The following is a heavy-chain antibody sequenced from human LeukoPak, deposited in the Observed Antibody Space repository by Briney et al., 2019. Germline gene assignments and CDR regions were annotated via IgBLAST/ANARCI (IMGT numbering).Heavy chain of an antibody. V-gene: IGHV1-18*01. Sequence: ASVKVSCKASGYTFISYNIIWVRQAPGQGLEWMGWISAYNGNTNYAQRLQGRVTMTTDTSTTTAYMELRSLKFDDTAVYYCARGKVAAAFDYWGQGTLVTVSS. D-gene: IGHD6-13*01. CDR2: ISAYNGNT. CDR1: GYTFISYN. J-gene: IGHJ4*02. CDR3: ARGKVAAAFDY.